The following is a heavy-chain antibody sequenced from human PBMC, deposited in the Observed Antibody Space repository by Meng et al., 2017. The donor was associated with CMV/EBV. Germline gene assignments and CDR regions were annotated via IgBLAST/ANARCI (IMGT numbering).Heavy chain of an antibody. CDR1: GGSISSYY. J-gene: IGHJ6*02. CDR2: IYYSGRT. Sequence: SETLSLTCTVSGGSISSYYWSWIRQPPGKGLEWIGYIYYSGRTNYNPSLKSRVTISVDTSKNQFSLKLSSVTAADTAVYYCARLIAAAGLYYYYGMDVWGQGTTVTVSS. D-gene: IGHD6-13*01. CDR3: ARLIAAAGLYYYYGMDV. V-gene: IGHV4-59*01.